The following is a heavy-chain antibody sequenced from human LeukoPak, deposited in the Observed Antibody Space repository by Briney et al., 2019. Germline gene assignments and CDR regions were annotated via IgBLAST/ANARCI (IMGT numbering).Heavy chain of an antibody. Sequence: PSETLSLTCTVSGGSISSYYWSWIRQPPGKGLEGIGYIYYSGSTNYNPSLKSRVTISVDTSKNQFSLKLSSVTAADTAVYYCARVVVGATYYMDVWGKGTTVTVSS. CDR2: IYYSGST. D-gene: IGHD1-26*01. CDR1: GGSISSYY. V-gene: IGHV4-59*01. CDR3: ARVVVGATYYMDV. J-gene: IGHJ6*03.